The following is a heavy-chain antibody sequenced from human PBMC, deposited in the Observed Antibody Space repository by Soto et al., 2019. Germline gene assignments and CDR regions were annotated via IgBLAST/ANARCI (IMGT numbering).Heavy chain of an antibody. J-gene: IGHJ4*02. V-gene: IGHV4-59*01. CDR3: ARVVTVAGISFDY. CDR2: IYYSGST. D-gene: IGHD6-19*01. Sequence: SETLSLTCTVSGGSISSYYWSWIRQPPGKGLEWIGYIYYSGSTNYNPSLKSRVTISVDTSKNQFSLKLSSVTAVDTAVYYCARVVTVAGISFDYWGKGTLVPVSS. CDR1: GGSISSYY.